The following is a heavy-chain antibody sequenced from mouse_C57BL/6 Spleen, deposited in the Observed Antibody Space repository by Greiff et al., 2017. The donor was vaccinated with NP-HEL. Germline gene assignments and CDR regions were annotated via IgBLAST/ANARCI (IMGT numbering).Heavy chain of an antibody. V-gene: IGHV3-6*01. J-gene: IGHJ4*01. D-gene: IGHD2-3*01. CDR3: ARPAVDGYYAMDY. CDR1: GYSITSGYY. CDR2: ISYDGSN. Sequence: EVKLQESGPGLVKPSQSLSLTCSVTGYSITSGYYWNWIRQFPGNKLEWMGYISYDGSNNYNPSLKNRISITRDTSKNQFFLKLNSVTTEDTATYYCARPAVDGYYAMDYWGQGTSVTVSS.